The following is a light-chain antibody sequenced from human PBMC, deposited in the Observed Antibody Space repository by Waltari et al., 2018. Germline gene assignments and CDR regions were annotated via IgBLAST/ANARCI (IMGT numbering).Light chain of an antibody. CDR1: QSISTY. V-gene: IGKV1-8*01. CDR2: AAS. J-gene: IGKJ1*01. Sequence: AIQMTQFPSSLSASTGDRVTITCRASQSISTYVAWFQQKPGKAPKLLIYAASTLQSGVPSRSSCSGSATDFTLTISCLQSEEFATYYCQHYYTSPRTFGQGTKVE. CDR3: QHYYTSPRT.